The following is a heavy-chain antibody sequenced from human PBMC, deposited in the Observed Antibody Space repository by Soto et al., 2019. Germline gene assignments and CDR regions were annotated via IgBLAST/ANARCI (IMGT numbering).Heavy chain of an antibody. CDR2: IYHGVST. CDR1: GASVDSGGYS. Sequence: PSETLSLTCAVSGASVDSGGYSWSWIRQPPGKGLEWIGYIYHGVSTDYNPSLKSRVTISVDSSKNLFSLSLSSVTAADTAVYFCVRSGCSSTACHTDWFDPWGPGTLVTV. J-gene: IGHJ5*02. CDR3: VRSGCSSTACHTDWFDP. V-gene: IGHV4-30-2*01. D-gene: IGHD2-2*01.